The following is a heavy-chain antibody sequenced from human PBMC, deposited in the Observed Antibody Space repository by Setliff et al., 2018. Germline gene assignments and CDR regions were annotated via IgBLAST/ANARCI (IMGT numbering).Heavy chain of an antibody. CDR2: IYYNGDT. J-gene: IGHJ3*02. V-gene: IGHV4-59*12. CDR3: ARGRMRGSCSGPSCTYDPFDI. D-gene: IGHD2-2*01. CDR1: GGSISGYY. Sequence: SSETLSLTCSVSGGSISGYYWNWLRQTPGKGLEWVGHIYYNGDTKYNPSLQSRVTMSVDTSKNQFSLILGSVTAADTAVYYCARGRMRGSCSGPSCTYDPFDIWGQGTPVT.